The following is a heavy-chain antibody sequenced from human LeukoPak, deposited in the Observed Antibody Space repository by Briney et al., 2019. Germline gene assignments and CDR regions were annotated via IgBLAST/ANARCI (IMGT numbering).Heavy chain of an antibody. D-gene: IGHD1-1*01. V-gene: IGHV4-4*09. CDR2: IYSGVPT. CDR3: LQTTGWPGFDY. CDR1: GVSINRFY. Sequence: PSETLSLTCTTSGVSINRFYWSWVRQPPGKGLEWIGNIYSGVPTYFNPSLKSRVTISVDTSKNQFSLNLTSVTAADTAMYYCLQTTGWPGFDYWGQGILVTVSS. J-gene: IGHJ4*02.